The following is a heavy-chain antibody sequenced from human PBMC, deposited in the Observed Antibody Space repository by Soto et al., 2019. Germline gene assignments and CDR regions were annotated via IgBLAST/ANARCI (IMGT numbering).Heavy chain of an antibody. CDR1: GDTFNDYY. CDR2: INPNGGVT. V-gene: IGHV1-2*04. Sequence: QVQLVQSGAEVKKPGASVTVSCRSSGDTFNDYYIHWVRQAPGQGLEWMGWINPNGGVTKYAQKFQGWVSITRDTSIRTVYMQLSRLRSVNTAVYYCARESGGATATLDYYYFYMDVWGTGTTVTVSS. D-gene: IGHD5-12*01. J-gene: IGHJ6*03. CDR3: ARESGGATATLDYYYFYMDV.